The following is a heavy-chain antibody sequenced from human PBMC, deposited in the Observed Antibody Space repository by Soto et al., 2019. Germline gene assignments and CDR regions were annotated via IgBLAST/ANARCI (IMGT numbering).Heavy chain of an antibody. CDR3: ARGSTLGYYYDSSGYQEVYFDY. CDR1: GYTFTGYY. Sequence: QVQLVQSGAEVKKPGASVKVSCKASGYTFTGYYMHWVRQAPGQGLEWMGWINPNSGGTNYAQKFQGWVTMTRDTSISTAYMELSRLRSDDTAVYYCARGSTLGYYYDSSGYQEVYFDYWGQGTLVTVSS. J-gene: IGHJ4*02. V-gene: IGHV1-2*04. CDR2: INPNSGGT. D-gene: IGHD3-22*01.